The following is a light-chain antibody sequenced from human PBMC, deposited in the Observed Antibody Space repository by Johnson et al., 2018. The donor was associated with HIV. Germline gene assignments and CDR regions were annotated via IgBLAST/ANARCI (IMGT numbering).Light chain of an antibody. Sequence: QSVLTQPPSMSAAPGQKVTISCSGSSSNIGNNYVSWYQQLPGTAPKLLIYDNNKRPSGIPDRFSGSKSGTSATLGITGLQTGDEADYYCGTWDTGLSAPYVFGTGTKVTVL. CDR1: SSNIGNNY. V-gene: IGLV1-51*01. CDR3: GTWDTGLSAPYV. CDR2: DNN. J-gene: IGLJ1*01.